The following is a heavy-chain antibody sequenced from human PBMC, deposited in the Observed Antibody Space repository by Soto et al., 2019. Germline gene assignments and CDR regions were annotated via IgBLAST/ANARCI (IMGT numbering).Heavy chain of an antibody. CDR1: GGSFSGYY. CDR3: ASLEMTTVTPEH. CDR2: INHSGST. J-gene: IGHJ1*01. Sequence: QVQLQQWGAGLLKPSETLSLTCAVYGGSFSGYYWSWIRQPPGKGLEWIGEINHSGSTNYNPSLKSLVTISVDTSKNQFSLKLSSVTAADTAVYYCASLEMTTVTPEHWGQGTLVTVSS. V-gene: IGHV4-34*01. D-gene: IGHD4-17*01.